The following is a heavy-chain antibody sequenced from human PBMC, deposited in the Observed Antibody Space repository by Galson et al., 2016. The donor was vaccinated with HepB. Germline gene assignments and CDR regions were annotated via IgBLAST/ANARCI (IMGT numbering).Heavy chain of an antibody. D-gene: IGHD3-10*01. V-gene: IGHV4-61*01. J-gene: IGHJ4*02. Sequence: ETLSLTCTVSGGSVSSSYFWSWIRQPPGRGLEWIGFIYNSGSTNYSTSLKSRVTISADPSKNQFSLTLTSVTAADTAVYYCARDQSGSYMMYWGQGTLVTVSS. CDR1: GGSVSSSYF. CDR3: ARDQSGSYMMY. CDR2: IYNSGST.